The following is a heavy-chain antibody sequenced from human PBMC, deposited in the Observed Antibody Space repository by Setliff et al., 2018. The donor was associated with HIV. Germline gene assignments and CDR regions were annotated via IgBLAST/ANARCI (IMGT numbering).Heavy chain of an antibody. CDR2: IIPILGIA. V-gene: IGHV1-69*10. CDR3: ARDRGSGYYHDAFDI. D-gene: IGHD3-22*01. CDR1: GGTFSSYA. J-gene: IGHJ3*02. Sequence: SVKVSCKASGGTFSSYAISWVRQAPGQGLEWMGGIIPILGIANYAQKFQGRVTITTDESTSTAYMELSSLRSEDTAVYYCARDRGSGYYHDAFDIWGQGTMVTVSS.